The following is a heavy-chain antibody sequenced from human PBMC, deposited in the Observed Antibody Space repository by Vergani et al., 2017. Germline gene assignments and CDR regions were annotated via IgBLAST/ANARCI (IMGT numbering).Heavy chain of an antibody. D-gene: IGHD6-19*01. CDR3: ARDLFGYSSGWETFDY. CDR2: IWYDGSNK. V-gene: IGHV3-33*01. CDR1: GFTFSSYG. J-gene: IGHJ4*02. Sequence: QVQLVESGGGVVQPGRSLRLSCAASGFTFSSYGMHWVRQAPGKGLEWVAVIWYDGSNKYYADSVKGRITISRDNSKNTLYLQMNSLRAEDTAVYYCARDLFGYSSGWETFDYWGQGTLVTVSS.